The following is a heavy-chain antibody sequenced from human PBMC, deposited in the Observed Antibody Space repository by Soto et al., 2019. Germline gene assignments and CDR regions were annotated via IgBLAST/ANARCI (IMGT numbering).Heavy chain of an antibody. CDR1: GYTFTSYY. Sequence: ASVKVSCKASGYTFTSYYMHWVRQAPGQGLEWMGIINPSGGSTSYAQKFQGRVTMTRDTSTSTVYMELSSLRSEDTAVYYCARDYIGSSDYYYYGVDVWGQGTTVTVSS. CDR2: INPSGGST. J-gene: IGHJ6*02. CDR3: ARDYIGSSDYYYYGVDV. V-gene: IGHV1-46*01. D-gene: IGHD6-6*01.